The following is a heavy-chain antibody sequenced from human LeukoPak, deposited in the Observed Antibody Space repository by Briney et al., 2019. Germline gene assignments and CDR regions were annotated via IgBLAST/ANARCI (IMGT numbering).Heavy chain of an antibody. CDR3: ARQGRRSSTTPGHFQH. CDR2: IYPGDSDT. V-gene: IGHV5-51*01. CDR1: GYSFTSYW. D-gene: IGHD2-2*01. Sequence: GESLKISCKGSGYSFTSYWIGWVRQMPGKGLEWMGIIYPGDSDTRYSPSFQGQVTISADKSISTAYLQWSSLKASDTAMYYCARQGRRSSTTPGHFQHWGQGTLVTVSS. J-gene: IGHJ1*01.